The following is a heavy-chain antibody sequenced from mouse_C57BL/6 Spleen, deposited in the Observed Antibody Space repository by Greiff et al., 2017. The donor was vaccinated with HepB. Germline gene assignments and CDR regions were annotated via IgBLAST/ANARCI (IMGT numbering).Heavy chain of an antibody. CDR3: AYGNYGRFAY. J-gene: IGHJ3*01. D-gene: IGHD2-1*01. CDR1: GYTFTDYY. CDR2: INPNNGGT. V-gene: IGHV1-26*01. Sequence: EVQLQQSGPELVKPGASVKISCKASGYTFTDYYMNWVKQSHGKSLEWIGDINPNNGGTSYNQKFKGKATLTVDKSSSTAYMELRSLTSEDSAVYYCAYGNYGRFAYWGQGTLVTVSA.